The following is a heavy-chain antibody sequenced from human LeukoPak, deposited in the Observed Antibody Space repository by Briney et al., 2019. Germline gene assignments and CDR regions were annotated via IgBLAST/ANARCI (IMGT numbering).Heavy chain of an antibody. V-gene: IGHV4-30-2*01. CDR3: ARDQGIAAAGNGFDP. J-gene: IGHJ5*02. D-gene: IGHD6-13*01. Sequence: PSETLSLTCAVSGGSISSGGYSWSWIRQPPGKGLEWIGYIYHSGSTYYNPTLKSRVTISVDRSKNQFSLKLSSVTAADTAVYYCARDQGIAAAGNGFDPWGQGTLVTVSS. CDR1: GGSISSGGYS. CDR2: IYHSGST.